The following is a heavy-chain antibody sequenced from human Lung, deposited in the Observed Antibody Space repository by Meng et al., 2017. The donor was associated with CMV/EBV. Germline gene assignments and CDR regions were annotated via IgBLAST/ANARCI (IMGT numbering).Heavy chain of an antibody. V-gene: IGHV3-23*01. CDR2: VSGSGDSR. Sequence: GESLKISCAASGFTFSAFAMSWVRQAPGKGLEWVSSVSGSGDSRYYADSVKGRFTMSRDNSKKTLYLEMNSLRAEDTALYYCAKDRDIENTSFDSWGQGTAVTVSS. CDR1: GFTFSAFA. CDR3: AKDRDIENTSFDS. J-gene: IGHJ4*02. D-gene: IGHD5-12*01.